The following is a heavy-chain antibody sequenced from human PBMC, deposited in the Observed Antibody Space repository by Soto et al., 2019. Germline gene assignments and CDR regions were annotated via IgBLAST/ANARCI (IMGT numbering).Heavy chain of an antibody. CDR1: GGSFSGYY. CDR2: INHSGST. J-gene: IGHJ6*02. CDR3: ARSSGRIHYYYGMDV. D-gene: IGHD3-10*01. V-gene: IGHV4-34*01. Sequence: SETLSLTCAVYGGSFSGYYWSWIRQPPGKGLEWIGEINHSGSTNYNPSLTSRVTISVDTSKNQFSLKLSSVNAADTAVYYCARSSGRIHYYYGMDVWGQGTTVTVSS.